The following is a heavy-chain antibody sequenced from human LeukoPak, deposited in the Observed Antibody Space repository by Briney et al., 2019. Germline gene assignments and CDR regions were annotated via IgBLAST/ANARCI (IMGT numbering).Heavy chain of an antibody. Sequence: SETLSLTCTVSGDSINSHYWSWIRQPPGKGLEWIGYISYIGSTNYNPSLKSRVTISVDTSKNQFSLRLSSVTAADTAVYYCARDPTTVTKGLDIWGQGTVVTVSS. CDR3: ARDPTTVTKGLDI. D-gene: IGHD4-17*01. CDR2: ISYIGST. J-gene: IGHJ3*02. V-gene: IGHV4-59*11. CDR1: GDSINSHY.